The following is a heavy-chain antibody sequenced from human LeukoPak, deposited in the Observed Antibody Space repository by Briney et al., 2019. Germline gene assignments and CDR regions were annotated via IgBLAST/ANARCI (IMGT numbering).Heavy chain of an antibody. V-gene: IGHV3-33*01. J-gene: IGHJ3*02. Sequence: GGSLRLSCAASGFTFSSYGMHWVRQAPGKGLEWVSVIWYDGSNKYYADSVKGRFTISRDNSKNTLYLQMNSLRAEDTAVYYCARDLWPSHYYDSSGYYPDAFDIWGQGTMVTVSS. CDR1: GFTFSSYG. CDR2: IWYDGSNK. D-gene: IGHD3-22*01. CDR3: ARDLWPSHYYDSSGYYPDAFDI.